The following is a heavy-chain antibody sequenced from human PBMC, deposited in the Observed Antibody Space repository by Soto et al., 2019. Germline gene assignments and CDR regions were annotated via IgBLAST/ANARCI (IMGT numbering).Heavy chain of an antibody. J-gene: IGHJ4*02. CDR1: GFTFSSYA. CDR3: AKDGIVGTTTEFDY. D-gene: IGHD1-26*01. V-gene: IGHV3-23*01. CDR2: ISGSGNRI. Sequence: EVQLLESGGGLVQPGGSLRLSCAASGFTFSSYAMSWVRQAPGKGLEWVSLISGSGNRIYYADSVKGRFTISRDNSKNTLYLQMNSLRAEDTAVYYCAKDGIVGTTTEFDYWGQGTLVTVSS.